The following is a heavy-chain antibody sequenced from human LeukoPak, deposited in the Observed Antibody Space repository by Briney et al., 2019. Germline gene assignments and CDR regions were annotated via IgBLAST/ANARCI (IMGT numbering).Heavy chain of an antibody. CDR2: ISSSSSYI. V-gene: IGHV3-21*01. CDR1: GFTFISYS. Sequence: GGSLRLSCSASGFTFISYSMNWVRRAPGKGREWVSSISSSSSYIYYADSVKGGFTISRDNAKNSLYLQMNSLRAEDTAVYYCARGERGTYYYDSSGYSPFDYWGQGTLVTVSS. J-gene: IGHJ4*02. CDR3: ARGERGTYYYDSSGYSPFDY. D-gene: IGHD3-22*01.